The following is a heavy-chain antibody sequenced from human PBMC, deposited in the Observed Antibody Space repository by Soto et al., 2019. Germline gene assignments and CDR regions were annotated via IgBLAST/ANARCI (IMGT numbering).Heavy chain of an antibody. V-gene: IGHV4-31*03. CDR2: IYYSGST. D-gene: IGHD3-9*01. Sequence: LSLTFTVSGGSISSGGYYWSWIRQHPGKGLEWIGYIYYSGSTYYNPSLKSRVTISVDTSKNQFSLKLSSVTAADTAVYYCARVRANPLNLLRYFDEPTYYFDYWGQGTLVTVSS. CDR1: GGSISSGGYY. CDR3: ARVRANPLNLLRYFDEPTYYFDY. J-gene: IGHJ4*02.